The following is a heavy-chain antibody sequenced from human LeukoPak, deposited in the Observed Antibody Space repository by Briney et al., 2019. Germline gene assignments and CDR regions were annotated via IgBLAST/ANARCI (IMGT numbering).Heavy chain of an antibody. CDR3: AKRGVVIRVILVGFHKEAYYFDS. Sequence: GRSLRLSCAVSGITLSNYGMSWVRQAPGKGLEWVAGISGSGGSTNYAGSVKGRFTISRDNRKNTLYLQMNSLRVEDTAVYFCAKRGVVIRVILVGFHKEAYYFDSWGQGALVTVSS. D-gene: IGHD3-22*01. CDR1: GITLSNYG. CDR2: ISGSGGST. J-gene: IGHJ4*02. V-gene: IGHV3-23*01.